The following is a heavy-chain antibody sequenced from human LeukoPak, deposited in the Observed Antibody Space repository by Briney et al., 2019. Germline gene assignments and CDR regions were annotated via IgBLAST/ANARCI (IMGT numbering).Heavy chain of an antibody. D-gene: IGHD6-19*01. CDR2: INHSGST. J-gene: IGHJ4*02. V-gene: IGHV4-34*01. CDR1: GGSFSGYY. Sequence: PPETLSLTCAVYGGSFSGYYWSWIRQPPGKGLEWIGEINHSGSTNYNPSLKSRVIISVDTSKNQFSLKVTSVTAADTAVYYCARGELQYSSGRYAVRVLDYWGQGTLVTVSS. CDR3: ARGELQYSSGRYAVRVLDY.